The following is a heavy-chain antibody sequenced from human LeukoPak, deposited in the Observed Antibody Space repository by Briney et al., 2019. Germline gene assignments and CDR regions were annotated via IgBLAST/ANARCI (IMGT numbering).Heavy chain of an antibody. Sequence: PGGSLRLSCTASGFTFNSFAMNWVRQAPGRGLEWVSGISGSGASTFHPDSVRGRLTISRDNSKNTLYLQMTGLRAEDTAMYYCARVPHSGTWYYYMDYWGQGTLVTVSS. J-gene: IGHJ4*02. CDR1: GFTFNSFA. CDR3: ARVPHSGTWYYYMDY. D-gene: IGHD6-25*01. V-gene: IGHV3-23*01. CDR2: ISGSGAST.